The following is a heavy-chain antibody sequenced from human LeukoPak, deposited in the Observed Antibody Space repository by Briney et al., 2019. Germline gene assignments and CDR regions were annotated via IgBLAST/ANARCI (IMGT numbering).Heavy chain of an antibody. J-gene: IGHJ5*02. CDR1: RFTFSSYS. V-gene: IGHV3-21*04. D-gene: IGHD6-19*01. CDR3: AKDMGGSGRNWASNWFDP. Sequence: GGSLRLSCAASRFTFSSYSMNWVRQAPGKGLEWVSFISSSSSYIWYADSVKGRFTISRDNSKNPLYLQMNSLRSEDTALYYCAKDMGGSGRNWASNWFDPWGQGTLVTVSS. CDR2: ISSSSSYI.